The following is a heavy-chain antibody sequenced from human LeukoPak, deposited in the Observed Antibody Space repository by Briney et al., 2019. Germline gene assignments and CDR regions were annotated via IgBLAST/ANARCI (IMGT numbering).Heavy chain of an antibody. D-gene: IGHD2-15*01. J-gene: IGHJ4*02. CDR3: ARQPQVAHFDY. CDR2: ITNNGVHT. V-gene: IGHV3-21*01. CDR1: GFTFTSYT. Sequence: RGSLRLSCAASGFTFTSYTMSWVRQAPGKGLEWVSSITNNGVHTYYTDSVKGRFTISRDNANNSLYLQMNSLSAEDTAIYYCARQPQVAHFDYWGQGTLVSVSS.